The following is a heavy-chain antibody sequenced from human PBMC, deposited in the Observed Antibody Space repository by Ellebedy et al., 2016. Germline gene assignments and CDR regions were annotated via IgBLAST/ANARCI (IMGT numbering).Heavy chain of an antibody. CDR2: IYYSGST. D-gene: IGHD3-22*01. V-gene: IGHV4-61*08. J-gene: IGHJ5*02. CDR3: ARGLYFDSSGYHYWFDP. CDR1: GGSVVNYGAY. Sequence: SETLSLXCTVSGGSVVNYGAYWSWIRQPPGRGLEWIGYIYYSGSTKFNPSLKTRVTMSVDTSKSQFSLRLNSVTAADTAVYYCARGLYFDSSGYHYWFDPWGQGTLVTVSA.